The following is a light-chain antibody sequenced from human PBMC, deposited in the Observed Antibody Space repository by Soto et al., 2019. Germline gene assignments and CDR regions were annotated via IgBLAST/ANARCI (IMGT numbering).Light chain of an antibody. CDR3: ALFMGNGISV. J-gene: IGLJ1*01. CDR2: STS. Sequence: QAVVTQEPSFSVSPGGTVTLTCGLISGSVSTAHNPNWYQQTPGQAPRTLIYSTSTRSSGVPDRFSGSILGNKAALTITGAQADDESDYYCALFMGNGISVFGPGTKLTVL. CDR1: SGSVSTAHN. V-gene: IGLV8-61*01.